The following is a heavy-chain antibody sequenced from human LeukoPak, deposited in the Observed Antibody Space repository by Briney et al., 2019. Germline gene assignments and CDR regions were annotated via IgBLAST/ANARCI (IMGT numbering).Heavy chain of an antibody. CDR2: ISGSGGST. V-gene: IGHV3-23*01. CDR1: GFTFSSYA. Sequence: GGSLRLSCAASGFTFSSYAMSWVRQAPGKGLEWVSAISGSGGSTYYADSVKGRFTISRDNSKNTLYLQMNSLGAEDTAVYYCAKTVTVAGTNKYFDYWGQGTLVTVSS. D-gene: IGHD6-19*01. CDR3: AKTVTVAGTNKYFDY. J-gene: IGHJ4*02.